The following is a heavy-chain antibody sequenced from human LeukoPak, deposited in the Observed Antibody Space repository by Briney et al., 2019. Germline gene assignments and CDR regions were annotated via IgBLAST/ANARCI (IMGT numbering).Heavy chain of an antibody. J-gene: IGHJ3*02. D-gene: IGHD2-2*01. CDR3: ARDSASCRGCAFDI. Sequence: GGSLRLSCAASEFTFTNFWMSWVRQAPGKGQEWVANTNRDGSEKYYVDSVKGRVTISRDNAMNFLYLQLNSLRVDDTAVYYCARDSASCRGCAFDIWGQGTVVTVSS. CDR1: EFTFTNFW. V-gene: IGHV3-7*01. CDR2: TNRDGSEK.